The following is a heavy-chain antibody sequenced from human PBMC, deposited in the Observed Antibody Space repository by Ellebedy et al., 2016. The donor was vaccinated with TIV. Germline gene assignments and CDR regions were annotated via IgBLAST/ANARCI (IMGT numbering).Heavy chain of an antibody. CDR1: GFTFSSYG. Sequence: GESLKIPCSASGFTFSSYGMHWVRQAPGKGLEWVAVIWYDGSNKYYADSVKGRFTISRDNSKNTLYLQMNSLRAEDTAVYYCARGPYSNYVYYYYYYGMDVWGQGTTVTVSS. CDR2: IWYDGSNK. J-gene: IGHJ6*02. CDR3: ARGPYSNYVYYYYYYGMDV. D-gene: IGHD4-11*01. V-gene: IGHV3-33*08.